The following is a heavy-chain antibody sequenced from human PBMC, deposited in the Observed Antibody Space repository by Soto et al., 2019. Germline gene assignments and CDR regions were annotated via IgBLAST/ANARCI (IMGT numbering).Heavy chain of an antibody. CDR3: AKDRYSSGWWFDY. D-gene: IGHD6-19*01. CDR1: GFTFSSYG. Sequence: QVQLVESGGGVVQPGRSLRLSCAASGFTFSSYGLHWVRQAPGKGLEWVAVISYDGTNKYYADSVKGRFTISRDNSKNTLYLQMNSLRAEDTAVYYCAKDRYSSGWWFDYWGQGTLVTGSS. CDR2: ISYDGTNK. J-gene: IGHJ4*02. V-gene: IGHV3-30*18.